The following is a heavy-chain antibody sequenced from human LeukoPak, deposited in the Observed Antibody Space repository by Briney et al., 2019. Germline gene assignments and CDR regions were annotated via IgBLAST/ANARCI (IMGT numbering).Heavy chain of an antibody. D-gene: IGHD3-3*01. J-gene: IGHJ5*02. CDR1: GNPISSGYF. Sequence: PSETLSLTCGVSGNPISSGYFWVWIRQPPGKGLEWIGSVYHTGATYYNPSLKSPVTISVDTSKTQFSLELNSVTAADTAVYYCARDLGLTISANWFDPWGQGTLVTVSS. V-gene: IGHV4-38-2*02. CDR2: VYHTGAT. CDR3: ARDLGLTISANWFDP.